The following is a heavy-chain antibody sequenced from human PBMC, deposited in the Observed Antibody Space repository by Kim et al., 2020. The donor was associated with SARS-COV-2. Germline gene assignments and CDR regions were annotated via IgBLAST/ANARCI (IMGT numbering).Heavy chain of an antibody. CDR3: ARDGGLYCSSTSCYNGYFDL. V-gene: IGHV3-30*07. D-gene: IGHD2-2*02. J-gene: IGHJ2*01. Sequence: RFTISRDNSKNTLYLQMNSLRAEDTAVYYCARDGGLYCSSTSCYNGYFDLWGRGTLVTVSS.